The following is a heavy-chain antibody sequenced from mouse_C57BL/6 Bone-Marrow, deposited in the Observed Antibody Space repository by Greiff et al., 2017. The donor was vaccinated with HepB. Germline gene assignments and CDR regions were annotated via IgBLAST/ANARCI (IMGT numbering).Heavy chain of an antibody. CDR3: ARLASRWLLRTWFAY. D-gene: IGHD2-3*01. Sequence: QVQLKQPGAELVKPGASVKLSCKASGYTFTSYWMHWVKQRPGRGLEWIGRIDPNSGGTKYNEKFKSKATLTVDKPSSTAYMQLSSLTSEDSAVYYCARLASRWLLRTWFAYWGQGTLVTVSA. CDR2: IDPNSGGT. J-gene: IGHJ3*01. V-gene: IGHV1-72*01. CDR1: GYTFTSYW.